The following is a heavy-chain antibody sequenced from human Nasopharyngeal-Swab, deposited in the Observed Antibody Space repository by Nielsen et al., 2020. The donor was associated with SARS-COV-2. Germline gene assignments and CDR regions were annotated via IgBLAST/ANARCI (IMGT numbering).Heavy chain of an antibody. CDR1: GYTFTSYA. J-gene: IGHJ4*02. Sequence: ASVKVSCKASGYTFTSYAMHWVRQAPGQRLEWMGWINAGNGNTKYSQKFQGRVTITRDASASTAYMELSSLRSEDTAVYYCARDRIDSGFDYWGQGTLVTVSS. V-gene: IGHV1-3*01. CDR2: INAGNGNT. CDR3: ARDRIDSGFDY. D-gene: IGHD3-10*01.